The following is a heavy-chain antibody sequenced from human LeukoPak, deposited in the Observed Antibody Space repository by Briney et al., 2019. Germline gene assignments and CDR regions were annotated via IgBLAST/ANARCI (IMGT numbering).Heavy chain of an antibody. CDR3: ARPTELRGFDL. Sequence: SETLSLTCTVSGGSISSYYWSWIRQPPGKGLEWIGYIYYSGSTNYNPSLKGRVTISVDTSKNQFSLKLSSVTAADTAVYYCARPTELRGFDLWGRGTLVTVSS. CDR1: GGSISSYY. V-gene: IGHV4-59*08. J-gene: IGHJ2*01. CDR2: IYYSGST. D-gene: IGHD1-7*01.